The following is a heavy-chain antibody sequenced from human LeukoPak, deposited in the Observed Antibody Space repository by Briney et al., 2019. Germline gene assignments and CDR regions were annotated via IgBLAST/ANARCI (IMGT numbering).Heavy chain of an antibody. CDR1: GFTVRSNY. CDR3: AKTSLSDASGHYYYMDV. J-gene: IGHJ6*03. CDR2: IYSGGST. D-gene: IGHD3-3*01. V-gene: IGHV3-53*05. Sequence: GGSLRLSCAASGFTVRSNYMSWVRQPPGKGLEWVSLIYSGGSTYYADSVKGRFTISRANSQNTVSLQVNNLRTEDTAFYYCAKTSLSDASGHYYYMDVWGKGTTVTVSS.